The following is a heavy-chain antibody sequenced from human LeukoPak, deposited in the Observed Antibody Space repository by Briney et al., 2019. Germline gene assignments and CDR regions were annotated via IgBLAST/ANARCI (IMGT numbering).Heavy chain of an antibody. V-gene: IGHV1-8*03. CDR1: GYTFTSYD. CDR2: MNPNSGNT. Sequence: ASVKVSCKPSGYTFTSYDINWVRQATGQGLEWMGWMNPNSGNTGYAQKFQGRVTITRNTSISTAYMELSSLRSEDTAVYYCASLRRGSSSWWFDPWGQGTLVTVSS. D-gene: IGHD6-6*01. CDR3: ASLRRGSSSWWFDP. J-gene: IGHJ5*02.